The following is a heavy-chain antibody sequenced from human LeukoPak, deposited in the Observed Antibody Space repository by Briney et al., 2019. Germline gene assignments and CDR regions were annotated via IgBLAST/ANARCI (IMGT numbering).Heavy chain of an antibody. V-gene: IGHV3-49*04. D-gene: IGHD2-15*01. CDR2: IRSKAYGGTT. CDR1: GFTFGDYA. Sequence: GGSLRLSCTASGFTFGDYAMSWVRQAPGKGLEWVGFIRSKAYGGTTEYAASVKGRFTISRDDSKSIAYLQMNSLKTEDTAVYYCTRFPVVVAAKYEESEYYFDYWGQGTLVTVSS. CDR3: TRFPVVVAAKYEESEYYFDY. J-gene: IGHJ4*02.